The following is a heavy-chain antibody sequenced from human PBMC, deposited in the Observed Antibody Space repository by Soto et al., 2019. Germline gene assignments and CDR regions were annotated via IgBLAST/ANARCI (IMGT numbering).Heavy chain of an antibody. CDR1: GFSFSDYY. CDR3: ARAAGWFDP. CDR2: ITNSGGKK. J-gene: IGHJ5*02. V-gene: IGHV3-11*01. Sequence: QVQLVESGGGLVKPGGSLRLSCAASGFSFSDYYMTWIRQTPGKGLEWVSYITNSGGKKDYADSVKGRFTISRDNAKSFLYLQMNSLRAEDTAMYYCARAAGWFDPWGQGTLVTVSS.